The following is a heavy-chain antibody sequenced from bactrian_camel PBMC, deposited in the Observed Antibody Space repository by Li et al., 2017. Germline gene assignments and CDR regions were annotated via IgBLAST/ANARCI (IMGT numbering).Heavy chain of an antibody. CDR2: ISGDSGRT. D-gene: IGHD6*01. CDR1: GFTFSPYW. CDR3: ATGYGSSSLSTP. Sequence: VESGGGLVQPGGSLRLSCAASGFTFSPYWMDWVRQAPGKGLEWVSLISGDSGRTYYADSVKGRFTISRDSAKNTMYLQMNSLKSEDTALYYCATGYGSSSLSTPRGQGTQVTVS. J-gene: IGHJ4*01. V-gene: IGHV3S1*01.